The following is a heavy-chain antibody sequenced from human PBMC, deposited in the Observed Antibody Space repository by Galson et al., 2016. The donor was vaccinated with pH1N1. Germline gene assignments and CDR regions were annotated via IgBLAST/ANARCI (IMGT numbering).Heavy chain of an antibody. CDR3: ARLDYGDYSGYFEY. CDR2: IDWDDDK. CDR1: GFSLSTSGMC. V-gene: IGHV2-70*01. J-gene: IGHJ4*02. Sequence: PALVKPTQNLTLTCTFSGFSLSTSGMCVSWIRQPPGKALEWLALIDWDDDKYYSTSLKTRLTISKDTSKNQVVLTMTNMDPVDTATYYCARLDYGDYSGYFEYWGQGTLVTVSS. D-gene: IGHD4-17*01.